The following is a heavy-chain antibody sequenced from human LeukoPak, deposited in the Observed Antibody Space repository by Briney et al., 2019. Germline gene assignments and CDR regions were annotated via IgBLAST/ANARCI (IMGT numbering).Heavy chain of an antibody. Sequence: PGGSLRLSCAASGFTFSSYSMNWVRQAPGKGLEWVSSISSSSSYIYYAGSVKGRFTISRDNAKNSLYLQMNSLRAEDTAVYYCARGYSSGWFDYWGQGTLVTVSS. J-gene: IGHJ4*02. CDR1: GFTFSSYS. V-gene: IGHV3-21*01. CDR3: ARGYSSGWFDY. CDR2: ISSSSSYI. D-gene: IGHD6-19*01.